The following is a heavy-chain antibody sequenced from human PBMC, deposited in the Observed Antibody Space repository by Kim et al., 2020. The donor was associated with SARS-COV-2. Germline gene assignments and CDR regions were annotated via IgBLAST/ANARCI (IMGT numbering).Heavy chain of an antibody. V-gene: IGHV3-9*01. CDR2: ISWNSGSI. CDR3: AKDAEPSYYYGSGKVGYPDY. D-gene: IGHD3-10*01. J-gene: IGHJ4*02. CDR1: GFTFDDYA. Sequence: GGSLRLSCAASGFTFDDYAMHWVRQAPGKGLEWVSGISWNSGSIGYADSVKGRFTISRDNAKNSLYLQMNSLRAEDTALYYCAKDAEPSYYYGSGKVGYPDYWGQGTLVTVSS.